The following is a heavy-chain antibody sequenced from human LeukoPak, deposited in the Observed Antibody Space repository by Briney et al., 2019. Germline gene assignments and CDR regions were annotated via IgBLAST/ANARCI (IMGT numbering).Heavy chain of an antibody. CDR1: GFTFSGYS. Sequence: GGSLRLSCAASGFTFSGYSMNWVRQAPGKGLEWVSSISSSSSYIYYADSVKGRFTISRDNAKNSLYLQMNSLRAEDTAVYYCARDFSSSTGFDPWGQGTLVTVSS. V-gene: IGHV3-21*01. D-gene: IGHD6-6*01. CDR3: ARDFSSSTGFDP. CDR2: ISSSSSYI. J-gene: IGHJ5*02.